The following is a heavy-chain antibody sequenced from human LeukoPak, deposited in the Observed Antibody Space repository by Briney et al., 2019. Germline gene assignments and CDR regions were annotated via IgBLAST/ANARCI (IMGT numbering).Heavy chain of an antibody. J-gene: IGHJ5*02. CDR1: GGSISSYY. Sequence: PSETLSLTCTVSGGSISSYYWSWIRQPPGKGLEWIGYISYRGSTNFNPSLKSRVTISVDTSKNQLSLKLSSVTAADTAVYYCAREGTAGTNLNWFDPWGQGTLVTVSS. CDR2: ISYRGST. D-gene: IGHD1-1*01. V-gene: IGHV4-59*01. CDR3: AREGTAGTNLNWFDP.